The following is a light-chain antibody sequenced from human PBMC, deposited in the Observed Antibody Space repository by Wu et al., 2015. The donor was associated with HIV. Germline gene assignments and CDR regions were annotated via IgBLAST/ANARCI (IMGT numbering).Light chain of an antibody. CDR1: QGISNS. V-gene: IGKV1-16*01. J-gene: IGKJ4*01. Sequence: DIQMTQSPSSLSASVGDRVTITCRASQGISNSLAWYQQKPGKAPKLLIYKGSTLESGVPSRFSGSGSATEFTFTISSLQPDDFASYYCQQYNSYPLTFGGGTRVEIK. CDR2: KGS. CDR3: QQYNSYPLT.